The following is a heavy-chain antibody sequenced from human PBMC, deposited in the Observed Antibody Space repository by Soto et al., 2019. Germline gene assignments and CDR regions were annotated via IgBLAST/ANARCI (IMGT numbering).Heavy chain of an antibody. Sequence: GASVKVSCKASGYTFTSYAMHWVRQAPGQRLEWMGWINAGNGNTKYSQKFQGRVTITRDTSASTAYMELSSLRSEDTAVYYCARDLWSSDNWFDPWGQGTLVTVSS. CDR2: INAGNGNT. CDR3: ARDLWSSDNWFDP. CDR1: GYTFTSYA. J-gene: IGHJ5*02. V-gene: IGHV1-3*01. D-gene: IGHD6-19*01.